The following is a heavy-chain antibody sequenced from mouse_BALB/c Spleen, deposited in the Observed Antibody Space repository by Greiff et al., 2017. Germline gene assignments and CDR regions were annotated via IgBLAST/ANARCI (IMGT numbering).Heavy chain of an antibody. Sequence: VKLVESGPGLVQPSQSLSITCTVSGFSLTSYGVHWVRQSPGKGLEWLGVIWSGGSTDYNAAFISRLSISKDNSKSQVFFKMNSLQANDTAIYYCARMIYGNYEAMDYWGQGTSVTVSS. CDR1: GFSLTSYG. CDR2: IWSGGST. D-gene: IGHD2-1*01. CDR3: ARMIYGNYEAMDY. V-gene: IGHV2-2*02. J-gene: IGHJ4*01.